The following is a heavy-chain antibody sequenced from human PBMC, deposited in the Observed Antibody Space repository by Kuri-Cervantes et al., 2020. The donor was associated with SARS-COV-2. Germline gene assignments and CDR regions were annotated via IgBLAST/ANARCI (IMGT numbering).Heavy chain of an antibody. V-gene: IGHV3-7*05. Sequence: GGSLRLSCEASGFTLSSYGMSWVRQAPGKGLEWVANMKEDGSEKNYVDSVKGRFTISRDNAKNSLYLQMNSLRVEDTAVYYCGTLFKYESSAYRPIENWGQGILVTGSS. CDR2: MKEDGSEK. D-gene: IGHD3-22*01. J-gene: IGHJ4*02. CDR1: GFTLSSYG. CDR3: GTLFKYESSAYRPIEN.